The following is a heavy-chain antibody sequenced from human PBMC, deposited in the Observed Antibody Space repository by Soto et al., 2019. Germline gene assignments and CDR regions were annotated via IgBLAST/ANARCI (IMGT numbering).Heavy chain of an antibody. CDR1: GYSFTSYW. CDR3: ARRGRWELLNDYFDY. D-gene: IGHD1-26*01. Sequence: PGESLKISCKGSGYSFTSYWIGWVRQMPGKGLEWMGIIYPGDSETTYSPSFQGQVTFSGDKSISTVYLQWRSLKASDTAMYYCARRGRWELLNDYFDYWGQGTLVTVSS. V-gene: IGHV5-51*01. J-gene: IGHJ4*02. CDR2: IYPGDSET.